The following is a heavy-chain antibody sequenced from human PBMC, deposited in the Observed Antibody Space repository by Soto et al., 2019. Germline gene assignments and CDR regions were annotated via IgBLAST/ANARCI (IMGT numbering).Heavy chain of an antibody. CDR1: GGSFSGYY. Sequence: QVQLQQWGAGLLKPSETLSLTCAVYGGSFSGYYWSWIRQPPGKGLEWIGEINHSGSTNYNPSLKSRVTISVDTSKNQFSLKLSSVTAADTAVYYCARGETARGPRWLHREYFQHWGQGTLVTVSS. J-gene: IGHJ1*01. CDR3: ARGETARGPRWLHREYFQH. V-gene: IGHV4-34*01. D-gene: IGHD5-12*01. CDR2: INHSGST.